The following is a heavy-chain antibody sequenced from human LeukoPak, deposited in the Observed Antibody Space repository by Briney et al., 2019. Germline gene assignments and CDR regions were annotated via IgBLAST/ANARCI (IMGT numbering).Heavy chain of an antibody. J-gene: IGHJ4*02. D-gene: IGHD2-15*01. CDR3: ARAGEDIVFLFDY. V-gene: IGHV4-4*09. Sequence: SETLSLTCTVSGGSISSYYWSWIRQPPGKGLEWIGYIYTSGSTNYNPSLKSRVTISVDTSKNQFSLKLSSVTAADTAVYYCARAGEDIVFLFDYWGQGTLVTVSS. CDR2: IYTSGST. CDR1: GGSISSYY.